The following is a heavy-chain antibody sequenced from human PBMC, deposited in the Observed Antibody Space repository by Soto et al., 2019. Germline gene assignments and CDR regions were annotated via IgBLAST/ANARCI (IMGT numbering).Heavy chain of an antibody. J-gene: IGHJ4*01. D-gene: IGHD6-19*01. CDR2: ISYDGSNK. Sequence: GGSLRLSCAASGFTFSSYGMHWVRQAPGKGLEWVAVISYDGSNKYYADSVKGRFTISRDNSKNTLYLQMNSLRAEDTAVYYWAKDRYSSGWYIDYWSHRTLVAV. V-gene: IGHV3-30*18. CDR1: GFTFSSYG. CDR3: AKDRYSSGWYIDY.